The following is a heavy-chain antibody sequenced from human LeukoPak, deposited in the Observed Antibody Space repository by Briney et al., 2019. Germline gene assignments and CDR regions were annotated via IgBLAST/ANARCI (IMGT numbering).Heavy chain of an antibody. CDR3: ARASLDLVIAATRYYFDY. CDR2: IYYSGST. J-gene: IGHJ4*02. D-gene: IGHD2-15*01. Sequence: PSETLSLTCTVSGGSISSYSWSWIRQPPGKGLDWIGYIYYSGSTNYNPSLKSRVTISVDTSKNQFSLKLSSVTAADTAVYYCARASLDLVIAATRYYFDYWGQGTLVTVSS. V-gene: IGHV4-59*01. CDR1: GGSISSYS.